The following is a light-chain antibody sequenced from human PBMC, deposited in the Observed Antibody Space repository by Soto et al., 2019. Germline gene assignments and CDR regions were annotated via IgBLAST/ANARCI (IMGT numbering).Light chain of an antibody. J-gene: IGLJ3*02. CDR3: CSYVGSSTWV. V-gene: IGLV2-23*01. CDR2: EGS. CDR1: SGDGGNYNL. Sequence: QSALTQPASVSGSPGQSITISCTGTSGDGGNYNLVSWYQLHPGKAPKLIIYEGSERPSGVSIRVSGSKSGHSASLTISGLQAEDEADSYCCSYVGSSTWVFGGGTKLTVL.